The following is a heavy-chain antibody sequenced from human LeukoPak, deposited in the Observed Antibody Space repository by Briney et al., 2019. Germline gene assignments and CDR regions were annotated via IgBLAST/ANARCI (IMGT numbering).Heavy chain of an antibody. D-gene: IGHD3-9*01. Sequence: SETLSLTCSVSGGSISSYYWSWIRQPPGKGLEWIGYIYYSGSTKYTPSLKSRVTISVDTSKNQSSLKLSSVTAADTAVYYCARSRDILTGYHFDYWGQGTLVTVSS. CDR3: ARSRDILTGYHFDY. CDR2: IYYSGST. J-gene: IGHJ4*02. CDR1: GGSISSYY. V-gene: IGHV4-59*01.